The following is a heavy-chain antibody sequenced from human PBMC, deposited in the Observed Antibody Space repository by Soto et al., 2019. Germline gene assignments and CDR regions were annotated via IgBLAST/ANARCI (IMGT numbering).Heavy chain of an antibody. D-gene: IGHD3-16*01. CDR3: ARSYEPKFFFDY. CDR1: GGSISSGGYY. J-gene: IGHJ4*02. CDR2: IYYSGST. V-gene: IGHV4-31*03. Sequence: PSETLSLTCTVSGGSISSGGYYWSWIRQHPGKGLEWIGYIYYSGSTYYNPSLKSRVTISVDTSKNQFSLKLSSVTAADTAVYYCARSYEPKFFFDYWGQGTLVTVSS.